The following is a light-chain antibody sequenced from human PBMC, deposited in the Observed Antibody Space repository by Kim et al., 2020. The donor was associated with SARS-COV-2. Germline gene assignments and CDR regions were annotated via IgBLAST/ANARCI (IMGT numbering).Light chain of an antibody. V-gene: IGLV3-21*04. CDR3: QVWDSSSDHPRV. Sequence: PGKTARITCGGNNIGSTSVHWYQQKPGQAPVVVIYYDSDRPAGIPERFSGSNSGNTATLTISRVEAGDEAAYYCQVWDSSSDHPRVFGGGTQLTVL. J-gene: IGLJ2*01. CDR1: NIGSTS. CDR2: YDS.